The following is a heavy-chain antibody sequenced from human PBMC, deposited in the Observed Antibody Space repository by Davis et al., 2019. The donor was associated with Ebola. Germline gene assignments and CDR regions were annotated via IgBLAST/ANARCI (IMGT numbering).Heavy chain of an antibody. D-gene: IGHD1-26*01. V-gene: IGHV3-73*01. Sequence: PGGSLRLSCAASGFTFSGSAMHWVRQASGKGLEWVGRIRSKANSYATAYAASVKGRFTISRDDSKNTAYLQMNSLKTEDTAVYYCTIKPIVGAPNDAFDIWGQGTMVTVSS. J-gene: IGHJ3*02. CDR3: TIKPIVGAPNDAFDI. CDR2: IRSKANSYAT. CDR1: GFTFSGSA.